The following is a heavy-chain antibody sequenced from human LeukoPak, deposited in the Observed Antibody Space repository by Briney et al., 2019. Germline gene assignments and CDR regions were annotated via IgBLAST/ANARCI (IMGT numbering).Heavy chain of an antibody. CDR2: IYYSGST. CDR1: GGSISSYY. Sequence: KTSETLSLTCTVSGGSISSYYWSWIRQPPGKGLEWIGYIYYSGSTNYNPSLKSRVTISVDTSKNQFSLKLSSVTAADTAVYYCKLTPYYGGDCHINYFDCWGQGTLVTVSS. D-gene: IGHD2-21*02. V-gene: IGHV4-59*08. CDR3: KLTPYYGGDCHINYFDC. J-gene: IGHJ4*02.